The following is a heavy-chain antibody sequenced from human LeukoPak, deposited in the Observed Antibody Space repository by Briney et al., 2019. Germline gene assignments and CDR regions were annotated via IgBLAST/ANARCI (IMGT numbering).Heavy chain of an antibody. D-gene: IGHD3-22*01. CDR3: ARAGITMIVVVINQFDY. Sequence: PGGSLRLSCAASGFTFSSYWMSWVRQAPGKGLEWVANIKQDGSEKYYVDSVKGRFTISRDNAKNSLYLQMSSLRAEDTAVYYCARAGITMIVVVINQFDYWGQGTLVTVSS. V-gene: IGHV3-7*01. CDR1: GFTFSSYW. CDR2: IKQDGSEK. J-gene: IGHJ4*02.